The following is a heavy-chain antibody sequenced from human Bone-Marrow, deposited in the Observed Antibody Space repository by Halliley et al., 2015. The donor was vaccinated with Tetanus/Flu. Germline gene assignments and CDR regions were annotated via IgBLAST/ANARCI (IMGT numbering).Heavy chain of an antibody. CDR3: AKDRIDNWFGGATLFDS. D-gene: IGHD3-10*01. J-gene: IGHJ4*02. Sequence: ISGIGYTIQYADSVRGRFTISRDNSKNSVYLQMDSLRVDDTAVYFCAKDRIDNWFGGATLFDSWGQGTLVTVSS. V-gene: IGHV3-23*01. CDR2: ISGIGYTI.